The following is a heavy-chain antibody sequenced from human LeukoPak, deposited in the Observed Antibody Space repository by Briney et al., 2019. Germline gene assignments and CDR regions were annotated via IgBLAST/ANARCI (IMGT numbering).Heavy chain of an antibody. Sequence: GGSLRLSCAASGFTFSSYWMHWVRQAPGKGLVWVSRITSDGSSTSYADSVKGRFTISRDNAKNTLYLQINSLRAEDTAVYYCASPAGTSYWGQGTLVTVSS. V-gene: IGHV3-74*01. CDR3: ASPAGTSY. CDR2: ITSDGSST. J-gene: IGHJ4*02. CDR1: GFTFSSYW.